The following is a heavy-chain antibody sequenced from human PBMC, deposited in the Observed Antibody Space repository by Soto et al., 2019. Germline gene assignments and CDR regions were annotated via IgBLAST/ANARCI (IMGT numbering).Heavy chain of an antibody. CDR2: ISLNSGSI. V-gene: IGHV3-9*01. CDR1: GFTWDDYA. Sequence: VQLVESGVGLVQPGRSLRLSCAASGFTWDDYAMHCVRLAPGQGLEWVSGISLNSGSIGYAGSVKGRFTISRDNAQNSMYLQMNSLRAEDTALYYCAKDMTMNDYGDYVSAFDIWVHGTMGPVSS. D-gene: IGHD4-17*01. CDR3: AKDMTMNDYGDYVSAFDI. J-gene: IGHJ3*02.